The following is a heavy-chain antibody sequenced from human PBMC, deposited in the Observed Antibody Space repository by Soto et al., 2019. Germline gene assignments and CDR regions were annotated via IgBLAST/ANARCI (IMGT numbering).Heavy chain of an antibody. J-gene: IGHJ4*02. CDR3: AREGHYDSSGYYGADF. Sequence: QAQLVDSGGGVVQAGRSLRLSCAASGFTFRNYAMHWVRQAPGKGLEWVAVISYDGTNKYYADSVKGRFTISRDNSKNTLYLQMNSLRAEDTAVYYCAREGHYDSSGYYGADFWGQGTLVTVSS. CDR2: ISYDGTNK. D-gene: IGHD3-22*01. V-gene: IGHV3-30-3*01. CDR1: GFTFRNYA.